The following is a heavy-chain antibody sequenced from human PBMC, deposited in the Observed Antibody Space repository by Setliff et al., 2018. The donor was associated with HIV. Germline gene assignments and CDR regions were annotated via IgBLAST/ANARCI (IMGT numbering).Heavy chain of an antibody. Sequence: PGGSLRLSCAASGFTFGDAWMSWVRQGPGKGLEWIGRIKSKTDGGTTDYAAPVKGRFTISRDDSKNTLYLQMNGLKTEDTAVYYCTIHTGLDYWGQGTLVTVPQ. V-gene: IGHV3-15*01. CDR2: IKSKTDGGTT. J-gene: IGHJ4*02. CDR3: TIHTGLDY. CDR1: GFTFGDAW.